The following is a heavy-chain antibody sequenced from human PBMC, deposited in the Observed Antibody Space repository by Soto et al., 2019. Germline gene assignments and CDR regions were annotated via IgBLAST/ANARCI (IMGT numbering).Heavy chain of an antibody. J-gene: IGHJ3*02. CDR1: GFTFSNYA. V-gene: IGHV3-30-3*01. D-gene: IGHD6-13*01. Sequence: QVQLVESGGGVVQPGRSLRLSCAASGFTFSNYAMHWVRQAPGKVLEWVAARLSDEINKYSADSVKGRVTISRDNSKNTLYLQMNSLRPEDTAVYYCAIIATSGGGDAFDIWGQGTMVTVSS. CDR2: RLSDEINK. CDR3: AIIATSGGGDAFDI.